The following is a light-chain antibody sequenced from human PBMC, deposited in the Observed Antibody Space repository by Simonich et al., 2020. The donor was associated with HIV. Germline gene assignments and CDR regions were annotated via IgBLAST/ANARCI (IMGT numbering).Light chain of an antibody. CDR2: GAS. Sequence: EIVMMQSPATLSVSPGERATLSCRASQSVSSNLAWYQQKPGQAPRLLIYGASSRATGIPDRFSGSGSGTDFTLTISRLEPEDFAVYYCQQYGSSPWTFGQGTKVEMK. J-gene: IGKJ1*01. CDR3: QQYGSSPWT. CDR1: QSVSSN. V-gene: IGKV3-20*01.